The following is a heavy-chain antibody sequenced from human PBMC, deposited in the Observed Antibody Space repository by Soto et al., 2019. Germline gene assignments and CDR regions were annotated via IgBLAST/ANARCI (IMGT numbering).Heavy chain of an antibody. CDR3: ARSLSGSYYHY. D-gene: IGHD1-26*01. CDR2: IYYSGRT. Sequence: QVQLQESGPGLVKPSQTLSLTCTVSGGSISSGDYYWSWIRQPPGKGLEWIGHIYYSGRTYYNPSLKSRLTISVDTSTSQFSLRLSSVTAADTAVYYCARSLSGSYYHYWGQGTLVTVSS. J-gene: IGHJ4*02. CDR1: GGSISSGDYY. V-gene: IGHV4-30-4*01.